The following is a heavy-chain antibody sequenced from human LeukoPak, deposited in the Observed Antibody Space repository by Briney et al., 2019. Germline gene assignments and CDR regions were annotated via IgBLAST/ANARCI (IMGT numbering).Heavy chain of an antibody. V-gene: IGHV3-23*01. Sequence: GGSLRLSCAASGFTFSSYAMSWVRQAPGKGLEWVSVISGSGTNTYYADSVKGRFTISRDNSKNTLYLQMNSLRAEDTAVYYCAKVGTTVTTHYYYMDVWGKGTTVTISS. CDR3: AKVGTTVTTHYYYMDV. D-gene: IGHD4-17*01. CDR2: ISGSGTNT. J-gene: IGHJ6*03. CDR1: GFTFSSYA.